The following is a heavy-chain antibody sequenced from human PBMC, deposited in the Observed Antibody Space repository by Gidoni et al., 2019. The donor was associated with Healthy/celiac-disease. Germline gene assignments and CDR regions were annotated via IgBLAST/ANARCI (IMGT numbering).Heavy chain of an antibody. CDR2: IYYSGST. Sequence: QVQLQESGPGLVKPSATLSLTCTVSGGSVSSGRYYWRWIRQPPGKGLEWIGYIYYSGSTNYNPSLKSRVTISVDTSKNQFSLKLSSVTAADTAVYYCARGSHVTYYYDSSGYYSSWFDPWGQGTLVTVSS. CDR3: ARGSHVTYYYDSSGYYSSWFDP. CDR1: GGSVSSGRYY. V-gene: IGHV4-61*01. J-gene: IGHJ5*02. D-gene: IGHD3-22*01.